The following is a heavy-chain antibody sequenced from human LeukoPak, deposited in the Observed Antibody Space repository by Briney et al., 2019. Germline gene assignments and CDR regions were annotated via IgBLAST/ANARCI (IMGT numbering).Heavy chain of an antibody. D-gene: IGHD2-2*01. CDR2: IFYSGST. J-gene: IGHJ4*02. CDR1: GGSISSHY. CDR3: ARGPLGYCSSATCHGPDY. Sequence: SETLSLTCTVSGGSISSHYWSWIRQPPGKALEWIGYIFYSGSTKYNPSLKSRAAISIGTSKNQFSLKLTSVTAADTAVYYCARGPLGYCSSATCHGPDYWGQGTLVTVSS. V-gene: IGHV4-59*11.